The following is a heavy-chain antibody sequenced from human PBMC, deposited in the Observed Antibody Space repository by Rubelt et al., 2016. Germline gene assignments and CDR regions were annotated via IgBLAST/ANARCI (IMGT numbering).Heavy chain of an antibody. CDR1: GFSFSNYW. CDR2: IKGDGSRI. D-gene: IGHD6-13*01. J-gene: IGHJ4*02. Sequence: EVQLVESGGDLVQPGGSLRLSCAASGFSFSNYWMTWIRQAPGKGLEWVANIKGDGSRIYYVDSVKGRFTLSRDNAKNVLFLQMNSLRAEDTAVYYCARDVNSWYYFDYWGQGTLVTVSS. V-gene: IGHV3-7*01. CDR3: ARDVNSWYYFDY.